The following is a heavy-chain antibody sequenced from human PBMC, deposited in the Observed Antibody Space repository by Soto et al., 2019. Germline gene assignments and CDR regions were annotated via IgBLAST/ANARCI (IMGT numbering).Heavy chain of an antibody. CDR2: IDPNTGDT. CDR1: GYTFTGFH. V-gene: IGHV1-2*02. Sequence: ASVKVSCKASGYTFTGFHIFWVRQAPGRGLEWVGWIDPNTGDTSYAQNLQGRVTLTRDTYISTAYLELSSLRPDDTAVYYCATRHPSDFWGQGTPVTVSS. CDR3: ATRHPSDF. J-gene: IGHJ4*02.